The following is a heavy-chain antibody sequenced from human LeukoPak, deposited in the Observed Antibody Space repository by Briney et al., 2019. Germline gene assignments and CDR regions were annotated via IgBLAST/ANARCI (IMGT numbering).Heavy chain of an antibody. J-gene: IGHJ4*02. V-gene: IGHV1-46*01. CDR3: ARDGYLFDY. Sequence: ASVKVSCKASGYTFTNYYIHWVRLAAGQGLEWMGIINPSGGATKYAPKFQGRVTMTRDTSTSTVYMELSSLRSEDTAVYYCARDGYLFDYWGQGTLVTISS. D-gene: IGHD5-12*01. CDR2: INPSGGAT. CDR1: GYTFTNYY.